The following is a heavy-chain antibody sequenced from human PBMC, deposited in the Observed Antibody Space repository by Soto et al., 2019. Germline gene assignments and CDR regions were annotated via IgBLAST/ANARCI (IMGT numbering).Heavy chain of an antibody. CDR2: ISWNSGSI. D-gene: IGHD3-3*01. CDR1: GFTFDDYA. Sequence: GGSLRLSCAASGFTFDDYAMHWVRQAPGKGLEWVSGISWNSGSIGYADSVKGRFTISRDNAKNSLYLQMNSLRAEDTALYYCAKDILRSGYPSFAFDIWGQGTMVTVSS. J-gene: IGHJ3*02. CDR3: AKDILRSGYPSFAFDI. V-gene: IGHV3-9*01.